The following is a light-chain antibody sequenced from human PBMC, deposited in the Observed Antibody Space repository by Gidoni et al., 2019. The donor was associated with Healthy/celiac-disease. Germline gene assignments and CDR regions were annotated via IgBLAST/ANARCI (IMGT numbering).Light chain of an antibody. CDR1: KLGDKY. CDR3: QAWDSSTAV. Sequence: YGRTQPPSLSMSPGQTASITCAGDKLGDKYACWYQQKPGQSPVLVIYQDSKRPSGIPERFSGSNSGNTATLTISGTQAMDEADYYCQAWDSSTAVFGTGTKVTVL. V-gene: IGLV3-1*01. CDR2: QDS. J-gene: IGLJ1*01.